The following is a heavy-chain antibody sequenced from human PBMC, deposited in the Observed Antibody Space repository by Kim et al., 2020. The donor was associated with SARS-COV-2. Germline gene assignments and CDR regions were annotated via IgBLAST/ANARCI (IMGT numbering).Heavy chain of an antibody. V-gene: IGHV7-4-1*02. J-gene: IGHJ4*02. D-gene: IGHD5-12*01. Sequence: AQGFTGRFVFSLDTSVSTAYLQISSLKAEDTAVYYCARDLGSGATIPFDYWGQGTLVTVSS. CDR3: ARDLGSGATIPFDY.